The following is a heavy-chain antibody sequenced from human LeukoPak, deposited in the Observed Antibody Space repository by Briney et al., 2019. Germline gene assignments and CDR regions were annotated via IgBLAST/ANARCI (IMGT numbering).Heavy chain of an antibody. CDR2: IYYSGST. CDR1: GGSISSYY. Sequence: SETLSLTCTVSGGSISSYYWSWIRQPPGKGLEWIGYIYYSGSTNYNPSLKSRVTISVDTSKNQLSLKLSSVTAADTAVYYCARDIEDIVVVVAAIAFDIWGQGTMVTVSS. CDR3: ARDIEDIVVVVAAIAFDI. J-gene: IGHJ3*02. D-gene: IGHD2-15*01. V-gene: IGHV4-59*12.